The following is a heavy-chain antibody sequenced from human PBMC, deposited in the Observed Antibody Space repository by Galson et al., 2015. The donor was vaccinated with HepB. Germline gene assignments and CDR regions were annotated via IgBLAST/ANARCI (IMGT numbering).Heavy chain of an antibody. D-gene: IGHD5-18*01. Sequence: SLRLSCAASGFTFSSHGMHWVRQAPGKGPEWVAVIWYDGNNRDYADSVKGRFSISRDNSRNTFYLQMNSLRAEDTAVYYCAREMDSTMGRPFDLWGHGTMVTVSS. CDR2: IWYDGNNR. CDR3: AREMDSTMGRPFDL. J-gene: IGHJ3*01. V-gene: IGHV3-33*08. CDR1: GFTFSSHG.